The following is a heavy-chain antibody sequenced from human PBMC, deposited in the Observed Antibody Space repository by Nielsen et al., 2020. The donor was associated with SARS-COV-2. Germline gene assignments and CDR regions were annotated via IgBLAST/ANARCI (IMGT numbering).Heavy chain of an antibody. CDR1: GYTFTSYY. V-gene: IGHV1-46*01. D-gene: IGHD4-17*01. Sequence: ASVKVSCKASGYTFTSYYMHWVRQAPGQGLEWMGLINPSGGSTSYAQKFQGRVTMTEDTSTDTAYMELSSLRSEDTAVYYCATTYGDYSGPWRGFDPWGQGTLVTVSS. J-gene: IGHJ5*02. CDR3: ATTYGDYSGPWRGFDP. CDR2: INPSGGST.